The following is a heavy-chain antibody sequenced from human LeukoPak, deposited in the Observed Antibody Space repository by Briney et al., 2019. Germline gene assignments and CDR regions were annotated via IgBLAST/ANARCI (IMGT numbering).Heavy chain of an antibody. D-gene: IGHD1-1*01. J-gene: IGHJ4*02. CDR3: ARARYNWNDGPRSFYDY. CDR2: INHSGST. Sequence: SETLSLTCAVYGGSFGGYYWSWIRQPPGKGLEWIGEINHSGSTNYNPSLKSRVTISVDTSKNQFSLKLSSVTAADTAVYYCARARYNWNDGPRSFYDYWGQGTLVTVSS. CDR1: GGSFGGYY. V-gene: IGHV4-34*01.